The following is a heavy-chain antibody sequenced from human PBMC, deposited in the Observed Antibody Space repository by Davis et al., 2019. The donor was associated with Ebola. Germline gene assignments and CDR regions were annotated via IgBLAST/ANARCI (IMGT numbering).Heavy chain of an antibody. V-gene: IGHV3-23*01. Sequence: PGGSLRLSCAASGLGISSYAMTWVRQAPGGGLEWVAGISATGVDKKYADSVRGRFSISRDDSKNTLYLQMDSLRAEDTAVFYCAEGGTNNFLGANWGQGTLVTVSS. CDR1: GLGISSYA. D-gene: IGHD1-1*01. J-gene: IGHJ4*02. CDR3: AEGGTNNFLGAN. CDR2: ISATGVDK.